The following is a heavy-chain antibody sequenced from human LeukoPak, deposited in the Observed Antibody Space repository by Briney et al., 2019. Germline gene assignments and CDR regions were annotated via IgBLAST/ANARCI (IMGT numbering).Heavy chain of an antibody. Sequence: PGGSLRLSCEASGFSFRSYGMSWVRQGPGKWLEWVSGISGRGGETDYADFVKGRFTISRDNSKNTLFLQMNSLRAEDTAVYYCAKDLKGLYDYVRGSYAIDIWGHGTMVTVSS. CDR3: AKDLKGLYDYVRGSYAIDI. CDR1: GFSFRSYG. CDR2: ISGRGGET. V-gene: IGHV3-23*01. J-gene: IGHJ3*02. D-gene: IGHD3-16*01.